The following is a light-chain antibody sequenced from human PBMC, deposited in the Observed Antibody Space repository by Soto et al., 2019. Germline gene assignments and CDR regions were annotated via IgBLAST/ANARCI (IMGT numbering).Light chain of an antibody. V-gene: IGKV1-39*01. Sequence: DIQMTQYPSSLSASVGDRVTITFRASETIDTYLNWYQQKPGKAPRLLIYFASSLQSGVPVRFSGSGSGTEFTLTISSLQREDFATYFCQQDYNFPRTFGLGTKVDIK. CDR3: QQDYNFPRT. CDR1: ETIDTY. CDR2: FAS. J-gene: IGKJ1*01.